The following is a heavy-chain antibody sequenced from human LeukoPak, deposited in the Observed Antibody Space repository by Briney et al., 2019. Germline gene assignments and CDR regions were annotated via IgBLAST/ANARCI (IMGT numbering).Heavy chain of an antibody. D-gene: IGHD6-6*01. V-gene: IGHV1-46*01. Sequence: ASVKVSCKASGYSFTSHYMHWVRQAPGQGREWMGLINPSGSSTLYAQKFQGRVTMTTDTSTSTAYMELRSLRSDDTAVYYCARASQGPPIAARPVPIDYWGQGTLVTVSS. CDR3: ARASQGPPIAARPVPIDY. CDR2: INPSGSST. CDR1: GYSFTSHY. J-gene: IGHJ4*02.